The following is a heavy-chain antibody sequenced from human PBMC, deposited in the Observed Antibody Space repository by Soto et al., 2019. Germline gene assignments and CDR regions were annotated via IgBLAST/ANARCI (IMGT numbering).Heavy chain of an antibody. Sequence: SETLSLTCTVSGGSISSYYWSWIRQPPGKGLEWIGYIYYSGSTNYNPSLKSRVTISVDTSKNQFSLKLSSVTAADTAVYYCARLGAQYSSSSGQVYYFAYWGQGTLVTVSS. CDR1: GGSISSYY. CDR2: IYYSGST. D-gene: IGHD6-6*01. CDR3: ARLGAQYSSSSGQVYYFAY. V-gene: IGHV4-59*08. J-gene: IGHJ4*02.